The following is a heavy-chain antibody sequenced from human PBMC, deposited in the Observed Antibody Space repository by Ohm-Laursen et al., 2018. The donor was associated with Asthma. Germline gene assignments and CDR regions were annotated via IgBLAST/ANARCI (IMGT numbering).Heavy chain of an antibody. CDR2: IYWDDDK. V-gene: IGHV2-5*02. D-gene: IGHD1-1*01. CDR1: AFSLTTRGEG. Sequence: TQTLTLTRTFSAFSLTTRGEGVAWIRQPPGKALEWLALIYWDDDKRYSPYLESRLTITKDTSKNQVVLTMTNMDPVDTATYYCATRHTGTTAGDAFDVWGQGTLVTVSS. CDR3: ATRHTGTTAGDAFDV. J-gene: IGHJ3*01.